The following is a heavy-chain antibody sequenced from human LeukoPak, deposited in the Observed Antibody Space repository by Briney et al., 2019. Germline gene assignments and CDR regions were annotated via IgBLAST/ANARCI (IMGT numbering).Heavy chain of an antibody. CDR3: ARHLGTLYTAFAY. CDR1: GYSISSGCY. Sequence: PSESLSLTCAVSGYSISSGCYWGWIRQPPGKGLEWIGSIFHSGSTYYNPSLKSRVSISVDTSKNQVSLRLSSVTHADTAVYYCARHLGTLYTAFAYWGQGTLVTVSS. D-gene: IGHD1-1*01. V-gene: IGHV4-38-2*01. CDR2: IFHSGST. J-gene: IGHJ4*02.